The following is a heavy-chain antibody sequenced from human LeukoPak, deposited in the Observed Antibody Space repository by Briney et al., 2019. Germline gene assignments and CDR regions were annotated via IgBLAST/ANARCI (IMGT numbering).Heavy chain of an antibody. Sequence: GGSLRLSCAASGFTFSSYSMNWVRQAPGKGLEWVSYISSSGSTIYYADSVKGRFTISRDNAKNSLYLQMNSLRAEDTAVYYCARGAERAGYTSDWGQGTLVTVSS. J-gene: IGHJ4*02. D-gene: IGHD6-25*01. V-gene: IGHV3-48*04. CDR3: ARGAERAGYTSD. CDR1: GFTFSSYS. CDR2: ISSSGSTI.